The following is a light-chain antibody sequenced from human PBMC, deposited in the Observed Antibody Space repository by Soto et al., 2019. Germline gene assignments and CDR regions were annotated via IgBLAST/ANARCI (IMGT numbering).Light chain of an antibody. CDR3: QQFNNYPHS. Sequence: AIQLTQSPSSLSASVGDRVTITCRASQGISSALAWYQQKPGKVPKLLIYDASRLESGVPSRFSGSGSGTDFTLTISSLQPEDFATYYCQQFNNYPHSFGQGTRLEIK. CDR2: DAS. CDR1: QGISSA. V-gene: IGKV1D-13*01. J-gene: IGKJ5*01.